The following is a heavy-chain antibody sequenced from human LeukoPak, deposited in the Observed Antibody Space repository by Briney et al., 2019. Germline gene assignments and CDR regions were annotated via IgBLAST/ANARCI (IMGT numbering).Heavy chain of an antibody. CDR3: ARGPYIVVVPAANSWFDP. CDR2: IYTSGST. V-gene: IGHV4-61*02. Sequence: SQTLSLTCTVSGGSISSGSYYWSWIRQPAGKGLEWIGRIYTSGSTNYNPSLKSRVTISVDTSKTQFSLKLSSVTAADTAVYYCARGPYIVVVPAANSWFDPWGQGTLVTVSS. D-gene: IGHD2-2*01. CDR1: GGSISSGSYY. J-gene: IGHJ5*02.